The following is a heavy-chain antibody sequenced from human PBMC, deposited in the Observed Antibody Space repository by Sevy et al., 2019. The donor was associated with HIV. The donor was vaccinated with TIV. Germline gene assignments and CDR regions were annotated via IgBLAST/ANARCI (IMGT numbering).Heavy chain of an antibody. CDR1: GFTFSNSY. Sequence: GGSLRLSCAASGFTFSNSYMHWVRQAPGKGLEWVALISYDGGNKYYVDSVKGRFTISRDNSKNTLYLQMNSLKPEDTAVYYCEKALLGYCSGGNCYEYSYGMDVWGQGTTVTVSS. D-gene: IGHD2-15*01. J-gene: IGHJ6*02. V-gene: IGHV3-30*18. CDR2: ISYDGGNK. CDR3: EKALLGYCSGGNCYEYSYGMDV.